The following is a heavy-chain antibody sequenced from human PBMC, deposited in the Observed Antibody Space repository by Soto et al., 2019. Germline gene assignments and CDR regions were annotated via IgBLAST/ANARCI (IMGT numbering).Heavy chain of an antibody. Sequence: GSLRLSCSTSGFSFSIYAMSWVRHAPGKGLEWVSAISGSGGSTYYADSVKGRFTISRDNSKNTLYLQMNSLRAEDTAVYYCARTQWHPTNDAFDIWGQGTMVTVSS. CDR3: ARTQWHPTNDAFDI. J-gene: IGHJ3*02. V-gene: IGHV3-23*01. CDR2: ISGSGGST. CDR1: GFSFSIYA. D-gene: IGHD6-19*01.